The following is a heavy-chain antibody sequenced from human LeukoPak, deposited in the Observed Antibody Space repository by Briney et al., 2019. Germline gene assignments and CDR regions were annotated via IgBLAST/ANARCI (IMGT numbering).Heavy chain of an antibody. D-gene: IGHD3-9*01. Sequence: GESLKISCKGSGYSFTSYWIGWVHQMPGKGLEWMGIIYPGDSDTRYSPSFQGQVTISADKSISTAYLQWSSLKASDTAIYYCARLNDILTGPFDYWGQGTLVTVSS. CDR2: IYPGDSDT. V-gene: IGHV5-51*07. CDR3: ARLNDILTGPFDY. CDR1: GYSFTSYW. J-gene: IGHJ4*02.